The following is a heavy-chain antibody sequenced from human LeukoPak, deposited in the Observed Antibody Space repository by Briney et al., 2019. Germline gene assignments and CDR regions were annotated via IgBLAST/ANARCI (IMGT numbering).Heavy chain of an antibody. CDR3: ARDRGPYVGIDNNWFDP. CDR2: IGGTGDNT. CDR1: GFTFKLSA. Sequence: PGGSRKLSYTASGFTFKLSAMTWVRQAPGKGLEWVSAIGGTGDNTYYADSVKGRFTISRDNSRNTLYLQMDSLRAEDTATYYCARDRGPYVGIDNNWFDPWGQGTLVIVSS. J-gene: IGHJ5*02. V-gene: IGHV3-23*01. D-gene: IGHD3-10*02.